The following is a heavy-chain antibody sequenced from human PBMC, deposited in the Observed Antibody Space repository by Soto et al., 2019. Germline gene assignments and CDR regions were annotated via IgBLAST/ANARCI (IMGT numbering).Heavy chain of an antibody. J-gene: IGHJ4*02. CDR2: IYYSGST. Sequence: SVTLRLTCSVSGGTIRSRDGSLIRQPPGKGLEWIGYIYYSGSTNYNPSLKSRVTISVDTSKNQFSLKLSSLTAADTAVYCCARNYGPGYPFGCWGQGTLVTVSS. D-gene: IGHD3-10*01. CDR1: GGTIRSRD. CDR3: ARNYGPGYPFGC. V-gene: IGHV4-59*08.